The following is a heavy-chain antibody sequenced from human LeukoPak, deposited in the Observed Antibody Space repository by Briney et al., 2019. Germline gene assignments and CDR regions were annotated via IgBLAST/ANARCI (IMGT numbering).Heavy chain of an antibody. V-gene: IGHV4-30-2*01. Sequence: SETLSLTCTVSGGSISSGGYYWSWIRQPPGKGLEWIGYIYHSGSTNYNPSLKSRVTISVDTSKNQFSLKLSSVTAADTAVYYCARGYSSSWLDYWGQGTLVTVSS. D-gene: IGHD6-13*01. CDR2: IYHSGST. CDR3: ARGYSSSWLDY. J-gene: IGHJ4*02. CDR1: GGSISSGGYY.